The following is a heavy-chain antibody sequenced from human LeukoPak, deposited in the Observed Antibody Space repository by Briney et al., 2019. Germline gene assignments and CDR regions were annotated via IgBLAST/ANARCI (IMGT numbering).Heavy chain of an antibody. Sequence: GGSLRLSCAASGFTFSSYWMSWVRQAPGKGLEWVANIKQDGSEKYYVDSVKGRVTISRDNAKNSLYLQMNSLRAEDTAVYYCARGLYSSSWYSAYYYYMDVWGKGTTVTVSS. V-gene: IGHV3-7*01. CDR2: IKQDGSEK. CDR3: ARGLYSSSWYSAYYYYMDV. CDR1: GFTFSSYW. J-gene: IGHJ6*03. D-gene: IGHD6-13*01.